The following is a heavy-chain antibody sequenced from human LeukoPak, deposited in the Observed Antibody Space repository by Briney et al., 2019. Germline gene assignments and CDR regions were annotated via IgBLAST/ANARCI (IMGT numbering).Heavy chain of an antibody. V-gene: IGHV4-59*08. Sequence: SETLSLTCTVSGASISTKHWSWIRQPPGKGLEWIGYIYYSGSTNYNPSLKSRVTISVDTSKNQFSLKLSSVTAADTAVYYCARLVSSSDAFDIWGQGTMVTVSS. CDR3: ARLVSSSDAFDI. CDR1: GASISTKH. CDR2: IYYSGST. J-gene: IGHJ3*02. D-gene: IGHD2-15*01.